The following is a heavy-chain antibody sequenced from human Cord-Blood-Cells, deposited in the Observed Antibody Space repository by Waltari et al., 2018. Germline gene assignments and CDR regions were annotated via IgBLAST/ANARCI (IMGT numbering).Heavy chain of an antibody. J-gene: IGHJ4*02. D-gene: IGHD3-22*01. CDR1: GGSFSGYY. Sequence: QVQLQQWGAGLLKPSETLSLTCAVYGGSFSGYYWSWTRQPPGKGLEWIGEINHSGSTNYNPSLKSRVTISVDTSKNQFSLKLSSVTAADTAVYYCARHVPDYYDSSGYYLDYWGQGTLVTVSS. CDR2: INHSGST. V-gene: IGHV4-34*01. CDR3: ARHVPDYYDSSGYYLDY.